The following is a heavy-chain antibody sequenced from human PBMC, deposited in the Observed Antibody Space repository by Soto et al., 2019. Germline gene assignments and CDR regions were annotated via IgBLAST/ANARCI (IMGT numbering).Heavy chain of an antibody. CDR1: GYTLSSYG. CDR2: INGGNGDT. CDR3: ARGRSLFRAGDTSVKFFDY. D-gene: IGHD1-26*01. V-gene: IGHV1-3*01. J-gene: IGHJ4*02. Sequence: ASVKVSCRASGYTLSSYGSHWVRQAPGQRLEWMGWINGGNGDTMYAQKFQDRVTMTRGTSANTAYMEASSLASKDTAVYYCARGRSLFRAGDTSVKFFDYLGQGTLVTVSS.